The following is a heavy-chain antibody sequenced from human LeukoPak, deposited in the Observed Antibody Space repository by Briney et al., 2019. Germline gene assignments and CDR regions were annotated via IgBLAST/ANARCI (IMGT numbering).Heavy chain of an antibody. J-gene: IGHJ4*02. Sequence: GGSLRLSCAASGFTVSSNYMSWVRQAPGKGLEWVSVIYSGGSTYYADSVKGRFAISRDNSKNTLYLQMNSLRAEDTAVYYCARDYYDILTGTSGYFDYWGQGTLVTVSS. CDR2: IYSGGST. V-gene: IGHV3-66*01. CDR1: GFTVSSNY. D-gene: IGHD3-9*01. CDR3: ARDYYDILTGTSGYFDY.